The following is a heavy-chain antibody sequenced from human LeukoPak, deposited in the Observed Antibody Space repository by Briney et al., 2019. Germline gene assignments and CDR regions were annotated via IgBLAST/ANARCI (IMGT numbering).Heavy chain of an antibody. J-gene: IGHJ4*02. CDR3: ARGPLTIFGVVIGYYFDY. V-gene: IGHV3-23*01. D-gene: IGHD3-3*01. CDR2: ISGSGGNT. CDR1: GFTFRTYA. Sequence: PGGSLRLSCSAAGFTFRTYAVSWVRQAPGKGLEWVSAISGSGGNTDYADSVKGRFTISRDNSKNTLYLQMNSLRAEDTAVYYCARGPLTIFGVVIGYYFDYWGQGTLVTVSS.